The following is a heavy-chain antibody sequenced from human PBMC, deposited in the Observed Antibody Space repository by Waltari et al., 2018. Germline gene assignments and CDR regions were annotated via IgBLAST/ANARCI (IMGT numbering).Heavy chain of an antibody. Sequence: EVQLVESGGGLVKPGGSLRLSCAASGFTFSSYSMNWVRQAPGRGLEWVSSISSSSSYIYYADSVKGRFTNARDNAKNSLYLQMNSLRAEDTAVDYCARDLRLRYFDWLGAFDIWGQGTMVTVSS. CDR1: GFTFSSYS. CDR3: ARDLRLRYFDWLGAFDI. CDR2: ISSSSSYI. D-gene: IGHD3-9*01. J-gene: IGHJ3*02. V-gene: IGHV3-21*01.